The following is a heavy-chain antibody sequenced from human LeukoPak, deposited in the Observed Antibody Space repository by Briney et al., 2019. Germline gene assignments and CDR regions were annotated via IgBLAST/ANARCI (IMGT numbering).Heavy chain of an antibody. J-gene: IGHJ4*02. Sequence: PGGSLRLSCAASGFTFDDYAMHWFRQAPGKGLEWFSLISGDGGSTYYADSVKGRFTISRDNSKNSLYLQMNSLTTEDTALYYCAKDRGGYSYAADYWGQGTLVTISS. V-gene: IGHV3-43*02. CDR3: AKDRGGYSYAADY. CDR1: GFTFDDYA. D-gene: IGHD5-18*01. CDR2: ISGDGGST.